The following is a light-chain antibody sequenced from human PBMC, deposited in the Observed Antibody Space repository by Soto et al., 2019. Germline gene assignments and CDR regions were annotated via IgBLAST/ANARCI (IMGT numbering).Light chain of an antibody. CDR3: QQYKDWPPIT. Sequence: EIVMTQSPASLSVYPGERATLSCRASQSVDIYLAWYQQRPGQAPRLLNYDTSIRAPGIPATFSGSGSGTEFTLTISSLQSEDVAVYYCQQYKDWPPITFGGGTKVQIK. V-gene: IGKV3-15*01. J-gene: IGKJ4*01. CDR2: DTS. CDR1: QSVDIY.